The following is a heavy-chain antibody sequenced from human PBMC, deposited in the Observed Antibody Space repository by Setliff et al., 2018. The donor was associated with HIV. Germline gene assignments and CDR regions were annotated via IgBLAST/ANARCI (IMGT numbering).Heavy chain of an antibody. CDR3: ARDDSGYYYDY. J-gene: IGHJ4*02. D-gene: IGHD3-22*01. CDR2: IFYSGIN. Sequence: PSETLSLTCNVSGGSINSRTHYWGWMRQPPGKGLEWIGSIFYSGINYYNPSLEGRITLSIDLSKNQFSLKLTSVTAADSAVYYCARDDSGYYYDYWGQGKLVTVSS. V-gene: IGHV4-39*02. CDR1: GGSINSRTHY.